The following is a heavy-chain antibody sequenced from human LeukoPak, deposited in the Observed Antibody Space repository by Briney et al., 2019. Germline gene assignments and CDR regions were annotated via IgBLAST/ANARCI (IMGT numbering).Heavy chain of an antibody. CDR2: IYTSGST. Sequence: KSSETLSLTCTVSGGSISSGSYYWSWIRQPAGKGLEWIGRIYTSGSTNYNPSLKSRVTISVDTSKNQFSLKLSSVTAADTAVYYCARNPPARQSGRITMVRGATEGGYWGQGTLVTVSS. V-gene: IGHV4-61*02. CDR3: ARNPPARQSGRITMVRGATEGGY. CDR1: GGSISSGSYY. J-gene: IGHJ4*02. D-gene: IGHD3-10*01.